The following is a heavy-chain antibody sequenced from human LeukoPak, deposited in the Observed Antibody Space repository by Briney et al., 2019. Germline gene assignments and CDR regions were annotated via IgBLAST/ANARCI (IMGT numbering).Heavy chain of an antibody. V-gene: IGHV1-69*13. D-gene: IGHD3-10*01. Sequence: GASVKVSCKASGGTFSSYAISWVRQAPGQGLEWMGGIIPIFGTANYAQKFQGRVTITADESTSTAYMELSSLRSEDTAVYYCAVRHDFGTMVRGVIPFDYWGQGTLVTVSS. CDR3: AVRHDFGTMVRGVIPFDY. CDR1: GGTFSSYA. CDR2: IIPIFGTA. J-gene: IGHJ4*02.